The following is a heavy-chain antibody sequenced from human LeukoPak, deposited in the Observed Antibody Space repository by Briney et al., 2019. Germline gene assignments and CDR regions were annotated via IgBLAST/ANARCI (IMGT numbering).Heavy chain of an antibody. Sequence: SETLSLTCAVYGGSFSGYYWSWIRQPPGKGLEWIGEINHSGSTNYNPSLKSRVTISVDTSKNQFSLKLSSVTAADTAVYYCARWFYYYYGMDVWGQGTTVTVSS. CDR1: GGSFSGYY. J-gene: IGHJ6*02. CDR2: INHSGST. CDR3: ARWFYYYYGMDV. V-gene: IGHV4-34*01. D-gene: IGHD3-10*01.